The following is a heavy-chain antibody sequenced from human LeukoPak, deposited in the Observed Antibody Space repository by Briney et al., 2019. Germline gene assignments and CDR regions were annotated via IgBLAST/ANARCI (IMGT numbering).Heavy chain of an antibody. V-gene: IGHV4-34*01. Sequence: SETLSLTCAVYGGSFSGYYWSWIRQPPGKGLEWIGEINHSGSTSYNPSLKSRVTISVDTSKNQFSLKLSSVTAADTAVYYCARGVRVVPAAGPGFNYWGQGTLVTVSS. CDR3: ARGVRVVPAAGPGFNY. CDR1: GGSFSGYY. D-gene: IGHD2-2*01. J-gene: IGHJ4*02. CDR2: INHSGST.